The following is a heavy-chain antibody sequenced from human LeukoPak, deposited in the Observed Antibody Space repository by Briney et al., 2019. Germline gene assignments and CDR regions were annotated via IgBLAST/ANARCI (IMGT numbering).Heavy chain of an antibody. Sequence: GGSLRPSCAASGFTFDDYAMHWVRQAPGKGLEWVSGISWNSGSIDYVDSVKGRFTISRDNAKNSLYLQMNSLRAEDTAVYYCARDLPPLIPFDYWGQGTLVTVSS. J-gene: IGHJ4*02. V-gene: IGHV3-9*01. CDR1: GFTFDDYA. CDR2: ISWNSGSI. CDR3: ARDLPPLIPFDY. D-gene: IGHD2-21*01.